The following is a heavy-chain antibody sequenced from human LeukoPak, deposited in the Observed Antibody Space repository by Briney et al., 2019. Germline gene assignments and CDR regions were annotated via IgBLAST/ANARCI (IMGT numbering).Heavy chain of an antibody. D-gene: IGHD6-19*01. CDR3: ARLGPASSGWPESFDY. CDR1: GFTFNSYW. CDR2: IKRDGSEK. Sequence: PGGSLRLSCAASGFTFNSYWMNWVRQAPGKGLEWVANIKRDGSEKYYVDSVKGRFTISRDNAKNSLDLQMNSLRVGDTAVYYCARLGPASSGWPESFDYWGQGTLVTVSS. J-gene: IGHJ4*02. V-gene: IGHV3-7*03.